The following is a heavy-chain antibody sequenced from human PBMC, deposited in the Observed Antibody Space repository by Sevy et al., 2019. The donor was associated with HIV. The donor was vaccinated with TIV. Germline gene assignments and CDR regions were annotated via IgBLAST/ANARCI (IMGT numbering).Heavy chain of an antibody. CDR2: IKSKSEGATR. V-gene: IGHV3-15*01. Sequence: GGSLRLSCAASGFTFSNAWMSWVRQAPGKGLEWVGRIKSKSEGATRDFAAPVKGRLLISRDDSRNTVYLQMNSLKTEDTAVYYCTAGVGASDFDYWGQGTLVTVSS. CDR1: GFTFSNAW. D-gene: IGHD1-26*01. J-gene: IGHJ4*02. CDR3: TAGVGASDFDY.